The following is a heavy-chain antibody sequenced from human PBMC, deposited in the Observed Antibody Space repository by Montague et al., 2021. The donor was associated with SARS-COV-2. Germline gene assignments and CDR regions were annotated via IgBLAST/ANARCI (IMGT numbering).Heavy chain of an antibody. CDR3: ARDIRFYYGSGSPYGDLDH. D-gene: IGHD3-10*01. J-gene: IGHJ4*02. Sequence: SLRLSCAASGFTFSSYWMHWVRQAPGKGLVWVSRINSDGSSTSYADSVKGRFTISRDNAKNTLYLQMDSLRAEDTAVYYCARDIRFYYGSGSPYGDLDHWGQGTLVTVSS. CDR2: INSDGSST. CDR1: GFTFSSYW. V-gene: IGHV3-74*01.